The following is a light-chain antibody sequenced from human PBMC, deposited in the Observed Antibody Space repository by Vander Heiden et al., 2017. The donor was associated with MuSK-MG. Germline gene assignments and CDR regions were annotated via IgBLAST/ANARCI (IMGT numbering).Light chain of an antibody. Sequence: QSVLTQPPSVSAAPGQKVAISCFRGSSNVENNYFSWYQRVPGTAPKLLIYDTYKRAPGIPDRFSASKAGTSATLDITGLQTEDEAEYYCATWDYHLDSVVFGGGTRVTVL. CDR1: SSNVENNY. J-gene: IGLJ2*01. V-gene: IGLV1-51*01. CDR2: DTY. CDR3: ATWDYHLDSVV.